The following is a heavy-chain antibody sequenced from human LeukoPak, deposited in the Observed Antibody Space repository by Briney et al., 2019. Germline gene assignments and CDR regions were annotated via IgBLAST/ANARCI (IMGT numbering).Heavy chain of an antibody. CDR2: IYYSGST. J-gene: IGHJ4*02. CDR3: AREMSYYDSSGGLDY. V-gene: IGHV4-59*11. Sequence: PSETLSLTCTVSGGSISNHYWSWIRQPPGKGLEWIGYIYYSGSTNYNPSLKSRVTISVDTSKNQFSLKLSSVTAADTAVYYCAREMSYYDSSGGLDYWGQGTLVTVSS. CDR1: GGSISNHY. D-gene: IGHD3-22*01.